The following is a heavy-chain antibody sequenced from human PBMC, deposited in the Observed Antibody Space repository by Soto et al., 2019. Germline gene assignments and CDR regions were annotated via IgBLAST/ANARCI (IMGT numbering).Heavy chain of an antibody. D-gene: IGHD6-19*01. V-gene: IGHV3-48*02. CDR3: ARETGLTSSGWSYDFYF. Sequence: EVQLVASGGGLVQPGGSLRLSCAASGFTLRSYSMHWVRQAPGKGLAWVSYISGSGGTIYYADSVKGRFTISRDNAKNSLSVQINCVRDEDTAFYFCARETGLTSSGWSYDFYFWGQVTRVTVSS. CDR2: ISGSGGTI. CDR1: GFTLRSYS. J-gene: IGHJ4*02.